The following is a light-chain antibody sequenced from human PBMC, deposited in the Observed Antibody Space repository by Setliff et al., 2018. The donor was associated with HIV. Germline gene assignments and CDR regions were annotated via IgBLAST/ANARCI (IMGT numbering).Light chain of an antibody. J-gene: IGLJ3*02. CDR1: KLGDKY. CDR2: QDN. V-gene: IGLV3-1*01. Sequence: SYELTQPPSVSVSPGQTASITCSGDKLGDKYTCWYHQKPGQSPLLVIYQDNKRPSEIPERFSGSNSGNTATLTISGTQAMDEADYFCQAWDNNTGVFGGGTKVTVL. CDR3: QAWDNNTGV.